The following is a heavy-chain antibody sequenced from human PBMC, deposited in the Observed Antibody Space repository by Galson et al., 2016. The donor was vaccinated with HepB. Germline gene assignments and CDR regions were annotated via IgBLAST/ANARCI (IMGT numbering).Heavy chain of an antibody. CDR3: ARHEPSFCNSGTCYPYYFDY. CDR1: GGSIGSSNYY. D-gene: IGHD1-26*01. J-gene: IGHJ4*02. V-gene: IGHV4-39*01. CDR2: IYYTGRT. Sequence: ETLSLTCVVSGGSIGSSNYYWGWIRQPPGKALEWLGSIYYTGRTFYNPSLKSRVTIFVDTSSNQFSLRLSSVTAADTAVYYCARHEPSFCNSGTCYPYYFDYWGQGTLVIVSS.